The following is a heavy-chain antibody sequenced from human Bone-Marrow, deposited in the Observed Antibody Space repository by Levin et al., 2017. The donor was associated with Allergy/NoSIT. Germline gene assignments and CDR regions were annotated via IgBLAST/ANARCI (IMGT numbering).Heavy chain of an antibody. Sequence: SCAASGFNFSTYNMNWVRQTPGKGLEWVSSISSSSSNIYHADSLKGRFTISRDNAKNSLYLQMKSLRAEDTAVYYCARDRTNGILTNYGMDVWGQGTTVTVSS. CDR2: ISSSSSNI. V-gene: IGHV3-21*04. J-gene: IGHJ6*02. D-gene: IGHD3-9*01. CDR3: ARDRTNGILTNYGMDV. CDR1: GFNFSTYN.